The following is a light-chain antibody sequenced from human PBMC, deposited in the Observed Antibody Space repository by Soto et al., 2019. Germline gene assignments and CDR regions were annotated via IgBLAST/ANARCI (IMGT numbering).Light chain of an antibody. CDR1: QDIGRY. J-gene: IGKJ1*01. CDR3: QQFFNYPRT. V-gene: IGKV1-8*01. CDR2: HAS. Sequence: IRMTQSPSSFSASIGDRFSITCRATQDIGRYLAWYQQIPGKATKLLMYHASALKTGVPSRFSGSGSGTDFTLNISNLQSGDFGSYYCQQFFNYPRTFGQATKVEIK.